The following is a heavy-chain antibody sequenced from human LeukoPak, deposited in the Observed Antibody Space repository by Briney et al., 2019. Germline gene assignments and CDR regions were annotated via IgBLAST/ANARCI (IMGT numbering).Heavy chain of an antibody. Sequence: SETLSLTCAVYGGSFSGYYRSWIRQPPGKGLEWIGEINHSGSTNYNPSLKSRVTISVDTSKNQFSLKLSSVTAADTAVYYCATYYYDSSGQYYFDYWGQGTLVTVSS. CDR2: INHSGST. CDR3: ATYYYDSSGQYYFDY. D-gene: IGHD3-22*01. CDR1: GGSFSGYY. V-gene: IGHV4-34*01. J-gene: IGHJ4*02.